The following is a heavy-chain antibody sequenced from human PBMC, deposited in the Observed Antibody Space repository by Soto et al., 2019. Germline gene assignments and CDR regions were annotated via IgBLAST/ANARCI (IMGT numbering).Heavy chain of an antibody. D-gene: IGHD3-3*01. CDR1: GFIFSSYA. CDR2: ISGSGFST. V-gene: IGHV3-23*01. Sequence: EVQLLESGGGLVQPGGSLRLSCAASGFIFSSYAMSWVRQAPGKGLEWVSAISGSGFSTYYADSVKGRFTVSRDNSKNTLYLQINSLRAEDTAVYYCAKHSTTYDSWSGAVKGAFDVWGQGTMVTVSS. J-gene: IGHJ3*01. CDR3: AKHSTTYDSWSGAVKGAFDV.